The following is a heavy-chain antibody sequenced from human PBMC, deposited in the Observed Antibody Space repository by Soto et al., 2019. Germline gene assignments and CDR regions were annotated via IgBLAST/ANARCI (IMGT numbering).Heavy chain of an antibody. Sequence: SETLSLTCTVSVGSISTNDCWSWVRQPPGKGLEWIGEIYHSGITNYNPSLKSRVTMSVDKSKNQFSLMLTSVTAADTAMYNCARHAAMPAETDRFDYWGQGPRVTLSS. J-gene: IGHJ4*02. CDR1: VGSISTNDC. V-gene: IGHV4-4*02. CDR3: ARHAAMPAETDRFDY. D-gene: IGHD2-2*01. CDR2: IYHSGIT.